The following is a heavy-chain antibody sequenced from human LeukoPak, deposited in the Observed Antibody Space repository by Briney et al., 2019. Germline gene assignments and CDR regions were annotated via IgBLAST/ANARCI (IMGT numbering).Heavy chain of an antibody. V-gene: IGHV4-61*02. CDR1: GGSISSGSYY. CDR3: ARESYYDSSGYYFGDAFDI. CDR2: IYTSGST. D-gene: IGHD3-22*01. J-gene: IGHJ3*02. Sequence: PSETLSLTFTVSGGSISSGSYYWSWIRQPAGKGLEWIGRIYTSGSTNYNPSLKSRVTISVDTSKNQFSLKLSSVTAADTAVYYCARESYYDSSGYYFGDAFDIWGQGTMVTVSS.